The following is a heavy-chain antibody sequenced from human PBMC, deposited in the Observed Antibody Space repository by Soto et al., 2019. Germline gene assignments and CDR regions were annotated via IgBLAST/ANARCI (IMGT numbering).Heavy chain of an antibody. CDR2: ISWNSGSI. CDR1: GFTFDDYA. CDR3: AKDINRLTPYYYYMDV. Sequence: GGSLRLSCAASGFTFDDYAMHWVRQAPGKGLEWVSGISWNSGSIGYADSVKGRFTISRDNAKNSLYLQMNSLRAEDTALYYCAKDINRLTPYYYYMDVWGKGTTVTVSS. V-gene: IGHV3-9*01. J-gene: IGHJ6*03. D-gene: IGHD3-16*01.